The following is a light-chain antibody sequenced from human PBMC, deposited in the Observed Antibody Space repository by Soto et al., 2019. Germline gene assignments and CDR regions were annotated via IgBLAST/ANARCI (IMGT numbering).Light chain of an antibody. CDR2: DVS. Sequence: QSVLTQPRSVSGSPGQSVTISCTGTSNDVGSYNYVSWYQQNPGKAPKLMIYDVSKRPSGVPDRFSGSKSGNAASLTISGLQAEDEADYYCCSYAGSYTGVFGTGTKLTVL. CDR1: SNDVGSYNY. J-gene: IGLJ1*01. V-gene: IGLV2-11*01. CDR3: CSYAGSYTGV.